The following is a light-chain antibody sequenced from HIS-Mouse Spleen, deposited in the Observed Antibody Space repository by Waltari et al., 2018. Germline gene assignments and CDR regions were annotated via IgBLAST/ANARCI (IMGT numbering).Light chain of an antibody. J-gene: IGLJ2*01. CDR2: EDS. CDR3: YSTDSSGNHRV. Sequence: SYELTQPPSVSVSPGQTARITCPGDALPKKYAYWDQQKSGQAPVLVSYEDSKRPSGIPERFSGSSSGTMATLTISGAQVEDEADYYCYSTDSSGNHRVFGGGTKLTVL. V-gene: IGLV3-10*01. CDR1: ALPKKY.